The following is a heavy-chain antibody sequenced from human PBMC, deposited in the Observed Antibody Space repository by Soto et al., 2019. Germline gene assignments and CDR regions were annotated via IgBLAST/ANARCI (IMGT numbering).Heavy chain of an antibody. D-gene: IGHD6-19*01. Sequence: SETLSLTCTVSGGSISSSSYYWGWIRQPPGKGLEWIGSIYYSGSTYYNPSLKSRVTTSVDTSKNQFSLKLSSVTAADTAVYYCARSRIAVAYYFDYWGQGTLVTVSS. J-gene: IGHJ4*02. CDR1: GGSISSSSYY. V-gene: IGHV4-39*01. CDR2: IYYSGST. CDR3: ARSRIAVAYYFDY.